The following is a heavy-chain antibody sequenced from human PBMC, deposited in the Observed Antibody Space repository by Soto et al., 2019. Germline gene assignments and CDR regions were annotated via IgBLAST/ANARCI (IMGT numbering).Heavy chain of an antibody. CDR3: ARGSTPGMAEAEFLN. V-gene: IGHV1-69*02. CDR2: IIPILGIA. D-gene: IGHD6-13*01. Sequence: GASVKVSCKASGGTFSSYTISWVRQAPGQGLEWMGRIIPILGIANYAQKFQGRVTITADKSTSTAYMELSSLRSEDTAVYYCARGSTPGMAEAEFLNWGQGTRVTVSS. CDR1: GGTFSSYT. J-gene: IGHJ4*02.